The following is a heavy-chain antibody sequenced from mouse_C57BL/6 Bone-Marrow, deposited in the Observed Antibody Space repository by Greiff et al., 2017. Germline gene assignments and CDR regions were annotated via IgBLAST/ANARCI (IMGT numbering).Heavy chain of an antibody. J-gene: IGHJ4*01. CDR1: GFTITDDY. CDR2: IDPENSDT. D-gene: IGHD4-1*01. CDR3: APTTGTHAMDY. V-gene: IGHV14-4*01. Sequence: VQLQQPGAELVRPGASVKLSCTASGFTITDDYMHWVKQRPEQGLEWIGWIDPENSDTDYTPKFQGKATITVDTSSNTAYLQLSSLTSEDTAVYYCAPTTGTHAMDYWGQGTSVTVSS.